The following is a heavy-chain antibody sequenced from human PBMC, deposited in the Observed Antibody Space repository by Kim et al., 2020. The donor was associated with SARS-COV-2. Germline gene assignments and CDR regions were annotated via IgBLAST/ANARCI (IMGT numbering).Heavy chain of an antibody. CDR2: IWYDGSNK. CDR3: AREFKGSSSLPKRTYYYGMDV. D-gene: IGHD6-6*01. V-gene: IGHV3-33*01. Sequence: GSLRLSCAASGFTFSSYGMHWVRQAPGKGLEWVAVIWYDGSNKYYADSVKGRFTISRDNSKNTLYLQMNSLRAEDTAVYYCAREFKGSSSLPKRTYYYGMDVWGQGTTVTVSS. CDR1: GFTFSSYG. J-gene: IGHJ6*02.